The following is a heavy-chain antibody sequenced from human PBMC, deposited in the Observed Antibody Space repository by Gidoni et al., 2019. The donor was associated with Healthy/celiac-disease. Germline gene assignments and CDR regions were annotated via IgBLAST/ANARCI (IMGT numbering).Heavy chain of an antibody. J-gene: IGHJ2*01. D-gene: IGHD3-9*01. Sequence: QPQLQESGPGLVKPSEPLSLTCTVSGGPISSSSYYWGWIRQPPGKRLEWIGSIYYSGSTYYSPSLTSLVTISVDTSKNQFSLKLSSVTAADTAVYYCARRLDRGWYFDLWGRGTLVTVSS. CDR2: IYYSGST. CDR1: GGPISSSSYY. V-gene: IGHV4-39*01. CDR3: ARRLDRGWYFDL.